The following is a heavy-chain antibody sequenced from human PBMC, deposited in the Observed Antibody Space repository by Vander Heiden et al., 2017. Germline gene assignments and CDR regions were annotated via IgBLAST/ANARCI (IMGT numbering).Heavy chain of an antibody. D-gene: IGHD6-6*01. CDR1: GFSPRTSGVG. CDR2: IYWDDDK. CDR3: AHRRPDSSSSRLGGGFDY. V-gene: IGHV2-5*02. Sequence: QITLTESGPTLVKPTQTLTLTCTFSGFSPRTSGVGVGWTRQPPGKALEWLALIYWDDDKRYSPSLKSRLTITKDTSKNQVVLTMTNMDPVDTATYYCAHRRPDSSSSRLGGGFDYWGQGTLVTVSS. J-gene: IGHJ4*02.